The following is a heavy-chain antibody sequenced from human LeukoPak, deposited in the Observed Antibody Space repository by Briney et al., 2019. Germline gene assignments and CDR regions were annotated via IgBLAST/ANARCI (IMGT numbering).Heavy chain of an antibody. J-gene: IGHJ4*02. D-gene: IGHD2-15*01. CDR2: ISSSGSTI. Sequence: GGSLRLSCAASGFTFSSYEMNWVRQAPGKGLEWVSYISSSGSTIYYADSVKGRFTISRDNAKNSLYLQMNSLRAEDTAVYYCARALGGGSFEFDYWGQGTLVTVSS. CDR1: GFTFSSYE. V-gene: IGHV3-48*03. CDR3: ARALGGGSFEFDY.